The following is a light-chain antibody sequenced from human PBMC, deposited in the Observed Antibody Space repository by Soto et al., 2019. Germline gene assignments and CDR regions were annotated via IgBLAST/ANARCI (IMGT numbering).Light chain of an antibody. CDR2: GAS. Sequence: EIVLTQSPGTVSLSPVSRATLSCRDSQSVSSSYLAWYQQKPGQAPRLLIYGASSRATGIPDRFSGSGSGTDFTLTISRLEPEDFVVYYCQQYGSSPWTFGQGTK. V-gene: IGKV3-20*01. CDR3: QQYGSSPWT. CDR1: QSVSSSY. J-gene: IGKJ1*01.